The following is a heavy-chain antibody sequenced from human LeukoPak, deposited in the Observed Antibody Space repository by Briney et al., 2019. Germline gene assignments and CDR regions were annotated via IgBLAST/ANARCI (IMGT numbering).Heavy chain of an antibody. V-gene: IGHV3-23*01. CDR1: GFTFSIYA. D-gene: IGHD6-13*01. CDR3: AKALSRYSSSWYLLPPDY. Sequence: QTGGSLRLSCAASGFTFSIYAMDWVRQGPGKGLRWVSGISASGGSTYHADSVKGRFTISRDSSKNTLYLQMNSLRVEDTAVYYCAKALSRYSSSWYLLPPDYWGQGTLVTVSS. J-gene: IGHJ4*02. CDR2: ISASGGST.